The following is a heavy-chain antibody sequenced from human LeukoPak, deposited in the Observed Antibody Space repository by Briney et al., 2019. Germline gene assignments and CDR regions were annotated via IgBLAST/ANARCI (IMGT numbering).Heavy chain of an antibody. CDR1: GGSISSGSYY. Sequence: SETLSLTCTVSGGSISSGSYYWSWIRQPAGKGLEWIGRIYTSESTNYNPSLSSRVTISVDPSKNQFYLKLSSVTAADTAVYYCARGRLLWFGEFGDMDVWGKGTTVTVSS. CDR3: ARGRLLWFGEFGDMDV. CDR2: IYTSEST. J-gene: IGHJ6*03. V-gene: IGHV4-61*02. D-gene: IGHD3-10*01.